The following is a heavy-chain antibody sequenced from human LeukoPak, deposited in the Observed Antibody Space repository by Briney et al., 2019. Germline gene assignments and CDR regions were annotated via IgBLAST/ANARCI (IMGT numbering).Heavy chain of an antibody. Sequence: GGSLRLSCAASGFTFSSYWMSWVRQAPGKGLEWVANIKQDGSEKYYVDSVKGRFTIPRDNAKNSLYLQMNSLRAEDTAVYYCATYSSSWGGLDGAFDIWGQGTMVTVSS. CDR3: ATYSSSWGGLDGAFDI. V-gene: IGHV3-7*01. D-gene: IGHD6-13*01. CDR1: GFTFSSYW. CDR2: IKQDGSEK. J-gene: IGHJ3*02.